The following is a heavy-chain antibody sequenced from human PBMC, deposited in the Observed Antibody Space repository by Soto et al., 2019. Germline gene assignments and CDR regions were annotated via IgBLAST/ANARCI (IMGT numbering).Heavy chain of an antibody. CDR2: IIPIFGTA. CDR3: ARSQGSYSSSPGAYFYYGMDV. Sequence: ASVKVSCKASGGTFSSYAISWVRQAPGQGLEWMGGIIPIFGTASYAQKFQGRVTITADESTSTAYMELSSLRSEDTAVYYCARSQGSYSSSPGAYFYYGMDVWGQGTTVTVSS. J-gene: IGHJ6*02. V-gene: IGHV1-69*13. D-gene: IGHD6-13*01. CDR1: GGTFSSYA.